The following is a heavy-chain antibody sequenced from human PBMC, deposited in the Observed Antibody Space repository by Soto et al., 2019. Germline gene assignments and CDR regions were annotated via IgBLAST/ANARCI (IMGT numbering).Heavy chain of an antibody. Sequence: PGGSLRLSCAASGFTFSNYAMNWVRQAPGKGLEWVSGISGSGGSTYYADSVKGRFTISRDNSKNTLYLQMNSLRAEDTAVYYCAKDVGYDILTPPAYWGQGALVTVSS. J-gene: IGHJ4*02. CDR3: AKDVGYDILTPPAY. D-gene: IGHD3-9*01. CDR2: ISGSGGST. CDR1: GFTFSNYA. V-gene: IGHV3-23*01.